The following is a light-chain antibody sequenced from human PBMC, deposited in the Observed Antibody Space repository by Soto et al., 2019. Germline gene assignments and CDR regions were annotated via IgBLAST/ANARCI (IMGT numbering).Light chain of an antibody. CDR1: SSNIGAGYD. Sequence: QSVLTQPPSVSGAPGRRVTISCTGSSSNIGAGYDVHWYQQLPGTAPKLLIYGNSNRPSGVPDRFSGSKSGTSASLAITGLQAEDEADYYCQSYDSSLSASEVVFGGGTKLTVL. J-gene: IGLJ2*01. V-gene: IGLV1-40*01. CDR2: GNS. CDR3: QSYDSSLSASEVV.